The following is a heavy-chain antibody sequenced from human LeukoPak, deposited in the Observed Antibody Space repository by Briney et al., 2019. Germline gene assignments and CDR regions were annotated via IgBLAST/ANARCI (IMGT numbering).Heavy chain of an antibody. CDR2: ISGSGGST. J-gene: IGHJ6*02. CDR3: ARGRIASYSYGMDV. CDR1: GFTFSSYA. Sequence: PGGSLRLSCAASGFTFSSYAMSWVRQAPGKGLEWVSAISGSGGSTYYADSVTGRFTISRDNSKNTLYLQMNSLRAEDTAVYYCARGRIASYSYGMDVWGQGTTVTVSS. V-gene: IGHV3-23*01. D-gene: IGHD3-10*01.